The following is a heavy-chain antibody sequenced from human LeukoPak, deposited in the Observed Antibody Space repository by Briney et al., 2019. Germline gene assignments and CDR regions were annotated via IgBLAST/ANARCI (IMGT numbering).Heavy chain of an antibody. CDR1: GFTFSTYN. V-gene: IGHV3-48*01. CDR3: ARVGSGGDWFDY. Sequence: GGSLRLSCAASGFTFSTYNMLWARQTPGKGLEWLFYLNSGGRGVHSAHSVKDRFTFSRDNAKNSLYLQMNSLRVEDSGIYYCARVGSGGDWFDYWGQGTRVTVSS. D-gene: IGHD1-1*01. CDR2: LNSGGRGV. J-gene: IGHJ5*01.